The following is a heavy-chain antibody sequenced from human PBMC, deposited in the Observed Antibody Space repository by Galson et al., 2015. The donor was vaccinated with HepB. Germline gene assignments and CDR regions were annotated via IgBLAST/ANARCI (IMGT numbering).Heavy chain of an antibody. CDR1: GGSISRGGYY. Sequence: TLSLTCAVSGGSISRGGYYWSWIRQPPGKGLEWIGYIYYSGSTYYNPSLKSRVTISVDTSKNQFSLKLSSVTAADTAVYYCARDRAGYSGYERATGFQRWGQGTLVTVSS. J-gene: IGHJ1*01. V-gene: IGHV4-30-4*01. D-gene: IGHD5-12*01. CDR2: IYYSGST. CDR3: ARDRAGYSGYERATGFQR.